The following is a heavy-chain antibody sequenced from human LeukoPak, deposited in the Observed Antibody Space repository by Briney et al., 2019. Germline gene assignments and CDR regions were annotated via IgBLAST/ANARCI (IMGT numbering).Heavy chain of an antibody. J-gene: IGHJ4*02. D-gene: IGHD4-23*01. V-gene: IGHV1-18*01. CDR1: GYTFTSYG. Sequence: ASVKVSCKASGYTFTSYGISWVRQAPGQGLEWMGWISAYNGNTNYAQKLQGRVTMTTDTSTSTAYMELRSLRSDDTAVYYCARDMTAFRGGNPFDLWGQGTLVTVSS. CDR2: ISAYNGNT. CDR3: ARDMTAFRGGNPFDL.